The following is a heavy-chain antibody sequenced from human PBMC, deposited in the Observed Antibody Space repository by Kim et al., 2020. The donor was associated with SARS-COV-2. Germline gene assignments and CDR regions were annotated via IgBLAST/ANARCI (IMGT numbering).Heavy chain of an antibody. CDR2: INAGNGNT. Sequence: ASVKVSCKASGYTFTSYAMHWVRQAPGQRLEWMGWINAGNGNTKYSQKFQGRVTITRDTSASTAYMELSSLRSEDTAVYYCAWTGIRGLTGTYYYGMDVWGQGTTVTVSS. D-gene: IGHD1-20*01. V-gene: IGHV1-3*01. CDR3: AWTGIRGLTGTYYYGMDV. CDR1: GYTFTSYA. J-gene: IGHJ6*02.